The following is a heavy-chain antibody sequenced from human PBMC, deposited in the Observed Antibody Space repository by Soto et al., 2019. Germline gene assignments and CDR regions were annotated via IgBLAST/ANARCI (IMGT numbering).Heavy chain of an antibody. CDR1: GGAISSGDYX. Sequence: PSWSLSLTGTVAGGAISSGDYXWSWIRQPPGKGLEWIGYIYYSGSTYYNPSLKSRVTISVDTSKNQFSLKLSSVTAADTAVYYCARVGRWLQSRGMDVWGQGTTVT. J-gene: IGHJ6*02. CDR3: ARVGRWLQSRGMDV. V-gene: IGHV4-30-4*01. D-gene: IGHD5-12*01. CDR2: IYYSGST.